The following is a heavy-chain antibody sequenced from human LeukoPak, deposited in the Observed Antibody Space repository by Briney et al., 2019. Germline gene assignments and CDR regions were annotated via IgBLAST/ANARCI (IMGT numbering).Heavy chain of an antibody. CDR2: IIPIFGTA. Sequence: GASVKVSCKASGGTFSSYAISWVRQAPGQGLEWMGGIIPIFGTANYAQKLQGRVTMTTDTSTSTAYMELRSLRSDDTAVYYCAREAIAVAGTVSLYYYYYYMDVWGKGTTVTISS. J-gene: IGHJ6*03. D-gene: IGHD6-19*01. V-gene: IGHV1-69*05. CDR1: GGTFSSYA. CDR3: AREAIAVAGTVSLYYYYYYMDV.